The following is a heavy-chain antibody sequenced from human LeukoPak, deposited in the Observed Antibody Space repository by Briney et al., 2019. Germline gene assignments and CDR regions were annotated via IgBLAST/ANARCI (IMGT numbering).Heavy chain of an antibody. V-gene: IGHV4-59*01. CDR2: IHSTEST. J-gene: IGHJ4*02. Sequence: SETLSLTCTVSGGSISSYYWSWIRQPPGKGLEWIGYIHSTESTTYNPSLKSRVTISVDTSKNQFSLKLSSVTAADTAVYYCVRDVYGDPFDYWGQGTLVTVSS. CDR1: GGSISSYY. D-gene: IGHD4-17*01. CDR3: VRDVYGDPFDY.